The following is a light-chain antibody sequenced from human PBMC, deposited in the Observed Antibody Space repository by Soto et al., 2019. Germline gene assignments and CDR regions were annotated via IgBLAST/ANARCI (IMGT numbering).Light chain of an antibody. CDR2: DAS. CDR1: QRVSSY. V-gene: IGKV3-11*01. CDR3: QQRSNWRLP. J-gene: IGKJ4*01. Sequence: EIVLTQSPATLSLSPGERATLSCRASQRVSSYLAWYQQKPGQAPRLLIYDASNRATGIPARFSGSGSGTDFTLTISSLEPEYFAVYYCQQRSNWRLPFGRGTKVDIK.